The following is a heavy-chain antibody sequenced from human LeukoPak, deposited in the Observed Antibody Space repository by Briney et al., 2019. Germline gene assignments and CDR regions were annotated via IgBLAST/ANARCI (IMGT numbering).Heavy chain of an antibody. D-gene: IGHD5-24*01. CDR3: AKDKQGGDGYTLVGDYVDY. J-gene: IGHJ4*02. Sequence: PGRSLRLSCAASGFTFDDYAMHWVRQAPGKGLEWVSGISWNSGSIGYADSVKGRFTISRDNAKNSLYLQMNSLRAEDTALYYCAKDKQGGDGYTLVGDYVDYWGQGTLVTVSS. CDR2: ISWNSGSI. CDR1: GFTFDDYA. V-gene: IGHV3-9*01.